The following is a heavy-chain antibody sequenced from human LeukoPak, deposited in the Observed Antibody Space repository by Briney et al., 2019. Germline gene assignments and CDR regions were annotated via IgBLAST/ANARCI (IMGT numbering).Heavy chain of an antibody. Sequence: PSETLSLTCTVSGGSISSYYWSWIRQPSGKGLEWIGYIYYSGSTNYNPSLKSRVTISVDTSKNQFSLKLSSVTAADTAVYYCARAVSAEIAYYYYGMDVWGQGTTVTVSS. V-gene: IGHV4-59*01. J-gene: IGHJ6*02. CDR3: ARAVSAEIAYYYYGMDV. CDR1: GGSISSYY. CDR2: IYYSGST. D-gene: IGHD3-16*02.